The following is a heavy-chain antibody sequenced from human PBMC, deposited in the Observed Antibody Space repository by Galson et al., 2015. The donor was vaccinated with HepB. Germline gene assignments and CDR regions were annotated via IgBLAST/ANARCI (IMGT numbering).Heavy chain of an antibody. Sequence: SVKVSCKASGYTFTSYAMHWVRQAPGQRLEWMGWINAGNGNTKYSQKFQGRVTITRDTSASIAYMELSSLRSEDTAVYYCAKIGFDSSGWGYFDYWGQGTLVTVSS. D-gene: IGHD3-22*01. CDR3: AKIGFDSSGWGYFDY. CDR1: GYTFTSYA. J-gene: IGHJ4*02. V-gene: IGHV1-3*01. CDR2: INAGNGNT.